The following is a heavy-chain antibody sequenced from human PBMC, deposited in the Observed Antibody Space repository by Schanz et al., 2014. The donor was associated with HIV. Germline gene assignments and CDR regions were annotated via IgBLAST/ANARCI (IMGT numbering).Heavy chain of an antibody. Sequence: EALLLESGGGLVQPGGSLRLSCRGSEFPFSHNAMTWVRQAPGKGLEWVANIKEDGSEKYHADSVKGRFTISRDNAKNSLFLQMESLRAEDTAVYYCVRLMSSDYDFYHYGMDVWGQGTTVIVSS. CDR2: IKEDGSEK. J-gene: IGHJ6*02. CDR3: VRLMSSDYDFYHYGMDV. CDR1: EFPFSHNA. D-gene: IGHD4-17*01. V-gene: IGHV3-7*01.